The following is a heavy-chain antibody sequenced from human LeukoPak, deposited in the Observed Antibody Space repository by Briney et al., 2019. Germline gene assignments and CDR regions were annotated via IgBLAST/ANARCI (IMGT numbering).Heavy chain of an antibody. V-gene: IGHV3-53*01. CDR1: GFTVSSNY. D-gene: IGHD3-22*01. J-gene: IGHJ4*02. CDR3: ARVISGYYHY. CDR2: IYSGGST. Sequence: GGSLRLSCAASGFTVSSNYMSWVRQAPGKGLEWVSVIYSGGSTYYADSVKGRFTISRDNSKNTLYLQMNSPRAEDTAVYYCARVISGYYHYWGQGTLVTVSS.